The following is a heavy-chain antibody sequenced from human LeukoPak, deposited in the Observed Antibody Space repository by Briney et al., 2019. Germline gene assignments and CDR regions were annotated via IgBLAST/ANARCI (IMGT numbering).Heavy chain of an antibody. J-gene: IGHJ4*02. CDR3: VRGTPTSYCSGGKCYFDY. Sequence: SETLSLTCTVSGYSISSGSYYWTWIRQPAGKGLECIGRIYTSGSTNYNPSLKSRVTISVDKSKNQFSLNLSSVTAADTAVYFCVRGTPTSYCSGGKCYFDYWGQGILVTVSS. V-gene: IGHV4-61*02. CDR1: GYSISSGSYY. CDR2: IYTSGST. D-gene: IGHD2-15*01.